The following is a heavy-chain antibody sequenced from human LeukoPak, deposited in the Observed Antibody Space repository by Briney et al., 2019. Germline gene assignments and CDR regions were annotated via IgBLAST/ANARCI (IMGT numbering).Heavy chain of an antibody. CDR1: GGSIGSYY. CDR2: IYYSGST. CDR3: ARERWYRYYFGY. J-gene: IGHJ4*02. V-gene: IGHV4-59*01. D-gene: IGHD1-26*01. Sequence: SETLSLTCTVSGGSIGSYYWSWIRQPPGKGLEWIGYIYYSGSTNYNPSLKSRVTISVDTSKNQFSLKLSSVTAADTAVYYRARERWYRYYFGYWGQGTLVTVSS.